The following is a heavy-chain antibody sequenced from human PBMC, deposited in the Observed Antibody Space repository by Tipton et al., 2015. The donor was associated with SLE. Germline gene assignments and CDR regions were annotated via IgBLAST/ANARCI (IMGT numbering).Heavy chain of an antibody. J-gene: IGHJ4*02. CDR2: FYYTGST. CDR1: GGSISRHF. V-gene: IGHV4-59*11. Sequence: TLSLTCTVSGGSISRHFWSWIRQTPGKGLEWIGHFYYTGSTNYNPSLKGRVTMSLDASKNQFSLKLTSVTATDTAVYYCARESLSRLDYWGQGMLVTVSS. D-gene: IGHD5/OR15-5a*01. CDR3: ARESLSRLDY.